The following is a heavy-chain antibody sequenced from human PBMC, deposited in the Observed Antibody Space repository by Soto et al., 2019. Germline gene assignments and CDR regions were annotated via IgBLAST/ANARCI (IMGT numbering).Heavy chain of an antibody. CDR2: IVPMFGTS. CDR3: NRGSEYDFWSGYL. J-gene: IGHJ4*02. D-gene: IGHD3-3*01. Sequence: QERLVQSGAEVRKPGSSVKVSCKVTGGTSTRYAINWVRQAPGQGLEWMGGIVPMFGTSKYAQKFQGRVTITADTSTNIAYMEVRSLRSEDTAVYYCNRGSEYDFWSGYLWGQGTLVSVS. CDR1: GGTSTRYA. V-gene: IGHV1-69*06.